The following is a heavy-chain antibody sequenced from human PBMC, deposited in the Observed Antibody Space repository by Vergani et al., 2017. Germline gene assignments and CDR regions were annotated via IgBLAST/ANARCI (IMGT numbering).Heavy chain of an antibody. D-gene: IGHD3-16*02. CDR2: ISGSGGST. J-gene: IGHJ4*02. V-gene: IGHV3-23*04. CDR3: AKDNDYVWGSYRPSSFDY. CDR1: GFTFSSYA. Sequence: EVQLVESGGGLVKPGGSLRRSCAASGFTFSSYAMSWVRKAPGKGLEWVSAISGSGGSTYYADSVKGRFTISRDNSKNTLYLQMNSLRAEDTAVYYCAKDNDYVWGSYRPSSFDYWGQGTLVTVSS.